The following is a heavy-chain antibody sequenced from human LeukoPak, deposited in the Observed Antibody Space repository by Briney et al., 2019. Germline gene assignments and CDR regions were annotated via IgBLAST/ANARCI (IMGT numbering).Heavy chain of an antibody. Sequence: SVKVSCKPSGGTFSSYAISWVRQAPGQGLEWMGRIIPIFGIANYAQKFQGRVTITADKSTSTAYMELSSLRSEDTAVYYCARDRGDGYIWGRYFDYWGQGTLVTVSS. CDR2: IIPIFGIA. CDR1: GGTFSSYA. J-gene: IGHJ4*02. V-gene: IGHV1-69*04. D-gene: IGHD5-24*01. CDR3: ARDRGDGYIWGRYFDY.